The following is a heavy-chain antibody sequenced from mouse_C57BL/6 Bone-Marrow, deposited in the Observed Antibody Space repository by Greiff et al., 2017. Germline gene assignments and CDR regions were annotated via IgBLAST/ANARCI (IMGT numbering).Heavy chain of an antibody. CDR1: GFTFSSYA. CDR2: ISDGGSYT. CDR3: ARDQGGSPDY. J-gene: IGHJ2*01. D-gene: IGHD1-1*01. Sequence: EVQGLESGGGLVKPGGSLKLSCAASGFTFSSYAMSWVRQTPEKRLEWVATISDGGSYTYYPDNVKGRFTISRDNAKNNLYLQMSHLKSEDTAMYYCARDQGGSPDYWGQGTTLTVSS. V-gene: IGHV5-4*01.